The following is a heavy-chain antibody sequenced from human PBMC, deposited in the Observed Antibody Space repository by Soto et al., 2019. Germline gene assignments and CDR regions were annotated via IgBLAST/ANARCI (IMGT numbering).Heavy chain of an antibody. CDR1: GYTFTSYY. CDR2: INPSGGST. V-gene: IGHV1-46*03. CDR3: ARNPYCGGDCYGYWYFDL. D-gene: IGHD2-21*02. Sequence: GASVKVSCKASGYTFTSYYMHWVRQAPGQGLEWMGIINPSGGSTSYAQKFQGRVTMTRDTSTSTVYMELSSLRSEDTAVYYCARNPYCGGDCYGYWYFDLWGRGTLVTVSS. J-gene: IGHJ2*01.